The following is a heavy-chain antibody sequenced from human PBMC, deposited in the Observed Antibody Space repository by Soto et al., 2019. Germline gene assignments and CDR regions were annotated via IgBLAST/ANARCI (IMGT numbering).Heavy chain of an antibody. CDR3: ARGDPYYAMDV. D-gene: IGHD3-16*01. CDR1: GFTSSNYI. J-gene: IGHJ6*02. Sequence: QVQLVESGGGVVQPGRSLRLSCAASGFTSSNYIMHWVRQAPGKGQEWVAAISYDGSHTHYVDSVRGRFTISRDNSRNTLFLPMNSMSGEDTAVYYFARGDPYYAMDVWGQGTTVTVSS. V-gene: IGHV3-30*04. CDR2: ISYDGSHT.